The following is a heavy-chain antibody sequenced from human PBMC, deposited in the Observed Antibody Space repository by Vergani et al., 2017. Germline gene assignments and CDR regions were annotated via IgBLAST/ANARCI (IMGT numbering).Heavy chain of an antibody. CDR2: MNPISGNT. CDR3: ARGLSGYGSADECHVHYWFDY. V-gene: IGHV1-8*03. D-gene: IGHD2-15*01. J-gene: IGHJ4*02. Sequence: QVQLVQSGTEVKKPGASVKVSCKASGYTFTNYDINWLRRPTGQGLEWMGWMNPISGNTGFAQKFRGRVTITRDTSISTAYMVLSSIRSEDTAIYYCARGLSGYGSADECHVHYWFDYVGTGALMTVSS. CDR1: GYTFTNYD.